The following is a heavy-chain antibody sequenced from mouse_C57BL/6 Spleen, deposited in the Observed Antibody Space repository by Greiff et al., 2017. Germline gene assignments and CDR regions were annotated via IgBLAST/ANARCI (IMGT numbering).Heavy chain of an antibody. CDR1: GFTFSSYT. V-gene: IGHV5-9*01. D-gene: IGHD1-3*01. Sequence: EVQLQESGGGLVKPGGSLKLSCAASGFTFSSYTMSWVRQTPEKRLEWVATISGGGGNTYYPDSVKGRFTISRDNAKNTLYLQMSSLRSEDTALYYCARHSGNYAMDYWGQGTSVTVSS. CDR2: ISGGGGNT. CDR3: ARHSGNYAMDY. J-gene: IGHJ4*01.